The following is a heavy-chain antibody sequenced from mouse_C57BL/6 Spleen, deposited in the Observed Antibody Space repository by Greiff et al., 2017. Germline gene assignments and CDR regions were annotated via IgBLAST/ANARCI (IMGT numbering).Heavy chain of an antibody. CDR3: THPQLGWFAY. V-gene: IGHV6-6*01. Sequence: EVMLVESGGGLVQPGGSLTLSCAASGFTFSDAWMDWVRQSPEKGLEWVAEISNKANNHATYYAESVKGRFTISRDDSKSRVYLQMKSLRAEDTGIYYCTHPQLGWFAYWGQGTRVTVSA. D-gene: IGHD4-1*02. CDR2: ISNKANNHAT. J-gene: IGHJ3*01. CDR1: GFTFSDAW.